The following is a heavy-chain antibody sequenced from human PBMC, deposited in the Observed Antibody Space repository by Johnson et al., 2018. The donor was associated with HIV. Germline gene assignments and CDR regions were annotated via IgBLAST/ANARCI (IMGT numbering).Heavy chain of an antibody. CDR2: IWYDGSNE. CDR1: GFSFSSYG. D-gene: IGHD1-26*01. J-gene: IGHJ3*01. V-gene: IGHV3-33*01. Sequence: QVQLVESGGGVVQPGTSLRVSCAASGFSFSSYGMHWVRQAPGKGLEWVALIWYDGSNEDYADSVKGRFTISRDNSKNTLYLQMYALRAEDTAVYYCARSPYSGTYSPGGFDVWGQGTMVTVSS. CDR3: ARSPYSGTYSPGGFDV.